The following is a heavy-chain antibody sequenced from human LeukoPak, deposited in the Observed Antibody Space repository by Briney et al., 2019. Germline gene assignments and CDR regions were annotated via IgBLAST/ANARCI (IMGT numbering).Heavy chain of an antibody. J-gene: IGHJ5*02. V-gene: IGHV4-39*01. CDR1: GGSISSSSYY. CDR3: ARHIFGGSNAGRNWFDP. CDR2: IYYSGST. Sequence: SETLSLTCTVSGGSISSSSYYWGWIRQPPGKGLEWIGSIYYSGSTYYNPSLKSRVTISVDTSKNQFSLKLSSVTAADTAVYYCARHIFGGSNAGRNWFDPWGQGTLVTVSS. D-gene: IGHD3-10*02.